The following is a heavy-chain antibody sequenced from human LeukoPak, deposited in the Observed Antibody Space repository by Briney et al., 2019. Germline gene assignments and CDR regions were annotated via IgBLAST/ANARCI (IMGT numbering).Heavy chain of an antibody. D-gene: IGHD2-2*02. CDR1: GGSISSSTYY. CDR3: ASAPGGYCSSASCYTGGYFDY. CDR2: IYYNGNT. V-gene: IGHV4-39*01. Sequence: SETLSLTRTVSGGSISSSTYYWVWIRQPPGKGLEWIGSIYYNGNTYYNPSLKSRVTISVDTSKNQFSLRLSSVTATDRAVYYCASAPGGYCSSASCYTGGYFDYWGQGSLVTVSS. J-gene: IGHJ4*02.